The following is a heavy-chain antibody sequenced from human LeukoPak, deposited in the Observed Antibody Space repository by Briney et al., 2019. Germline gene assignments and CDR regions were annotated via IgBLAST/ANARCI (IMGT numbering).Heavy chain of an antibody. CDR2: ISGSGGST. CDR1: GFTFSSYA. CDR3: AKDPRYSNSPT. Sequence: GGSLRLSCAASGFTFSSYAMSWVRQAPGKGLEWVSAISGSGGSTYYADSVKGRFTISRDNSKNTLSLQMNSLRVEDTAVYYCAKDPRYSNSPTWGQGTLVTVSS. D-gene: IGHD6-6*01. V-gene: IGHV3-23*01. J-gene: IGHJ4*02.